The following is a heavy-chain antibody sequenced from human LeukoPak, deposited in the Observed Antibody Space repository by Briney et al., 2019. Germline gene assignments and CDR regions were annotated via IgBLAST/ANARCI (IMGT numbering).Heavy chain of an antibody. CDR2: ISSSSSYI. CDR1: GFTFSSYS. Sequence: GGSLRLSCAASGFTFSSYSMNWVRQAPGKGLEWVSSISSSSSYIYYADSVKGRFTISRDNAKNSLYLQMNSLRAEDTAVYYCARDLITDSSGWYPYFDYWGQGTLVTVSS. CDR3: ARDLITDSSGWYPYFDY. D-gene: IGHD6-19*01. J-gene: IGHJ4*02. V-gene: IGHV3-21*01.